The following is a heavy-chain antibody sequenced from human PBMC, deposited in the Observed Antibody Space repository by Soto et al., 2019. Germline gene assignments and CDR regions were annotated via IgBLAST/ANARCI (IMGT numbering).Heavy chain of an antibody. Sequence: SCVRSGLTLSRGWMTMVRPTTGKGLEMVGLIKSKADGETVDYAAPVKRRITISRDDSQNTLYLQMQSLKTEDTAVYYCTTDRPLTGGSNSIDWGQGTMVSASS. J-gene: IGHJ4*01. D-gene: IGHD2-8*02. V-gene: IGHV3-15*01. CDR3: TTDRPLTGGSNSID. CDR1: GLTLSRGW. CDR2: IKSKADGETV.